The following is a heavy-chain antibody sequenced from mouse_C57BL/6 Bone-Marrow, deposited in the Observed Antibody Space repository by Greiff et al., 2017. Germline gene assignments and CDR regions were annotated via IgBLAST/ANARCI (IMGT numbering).Heavy chain of an antibody. Sequence: EVQLQQPGPVLVKPGASVKMSCKASGYTFTDYYMNWVKQRPGKSLEWIGVINPSNGGTSYNQKFKGKATLTVDKSSSTAYMELNRLTSEDSAVYYCARWGLRRNDYAMDYWGQGTSVTVSS. V-gene: IGHV1-19*01. CDR1: GYTFTDYY. D-gene: IGHD2-4*01. CDR2: INPSNGGT. CDR3: ARWGLRRNDYAMDY. J-gene: IGHJ4*01.